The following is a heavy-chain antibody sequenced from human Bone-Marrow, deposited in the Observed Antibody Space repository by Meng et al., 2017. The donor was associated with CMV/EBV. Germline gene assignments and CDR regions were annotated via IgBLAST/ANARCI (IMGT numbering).Heavy chain of an antibody. D-gene: IGHD6-19*01. CDR2: ISSTSSYI. V-gene: IGHV3-21*01. CDR3: ARDTTTGYGSGENDGYLDL. Sequence: TFSSYAMHWVRQAPGKGLEYVSAISSTSSYIFQADSMRGRFTISRDNAKNSLYLQINSLRAEDTAVYYCARDTTTGYGSGENDGYLDLWGRGTLVTVSS. CDR1: TFSSYA. J-gene: IGHJ2*01.